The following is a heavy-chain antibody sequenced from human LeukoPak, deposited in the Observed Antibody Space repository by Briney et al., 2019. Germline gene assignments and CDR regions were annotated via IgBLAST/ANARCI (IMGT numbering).Heavy chain of an antibody. J-gene: IGHJ5*02. V-gene: IGHV4-39*07. CDR3: ARVEKYTSSGPTDP. CDR1: GGSISSSSYY. CDR2: IFYSGST. D-gene: IGHD6-13*01. Sequence: PSETLSLTCTVSGGSISSSSYYWGWFRQPPEKGLEWIVNIFYSGSTYYNPSLKSRVTISVDTPNNQFSLTLSSMTAADTAVYYCARVEKYTSSGPTDPWGQGTLVTVSS.